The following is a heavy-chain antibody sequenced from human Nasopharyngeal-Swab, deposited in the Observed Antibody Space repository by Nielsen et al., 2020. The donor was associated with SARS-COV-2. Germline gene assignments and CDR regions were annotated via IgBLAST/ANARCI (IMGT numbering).Heavy chain of an antibody. Sequence: ASVKVSCKASGYTFTSYYMHWVRQAPGQGLEWMGWMNPNSGNTGYAQKFQGRVTMTRNTSISTAYMELSSLRSEDTAVYYCARGLGRLSQNDYWGQGTLVTVSS. CDR2: MNPNSGNT. CDR1: GYTFTSYY. CDR3: ARGLGRLSQNDY. J-gene: IGHJ4*02. D-gene: IGHD3-16*02. V-gene: IGHV1-8*02.